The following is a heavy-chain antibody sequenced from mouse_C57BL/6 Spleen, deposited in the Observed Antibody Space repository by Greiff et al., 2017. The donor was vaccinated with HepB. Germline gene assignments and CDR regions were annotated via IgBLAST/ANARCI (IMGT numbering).Heavy chain of an antibody. D-gene: IGHD2-14*01. Sequence: VQLKQSGPELVKPGASVKMSCKASGYTFTDYNMHWVKQSHGKSLEWIGYINPNNGGTSYNQKFKGKATLTVNKSSSTAYMELRSLTSEDSAVYYCARSGVRRYFDYWGQGTTLTVSS. CDR3: ARSGVRRYFDY. V-gene: IGHV1-22*01. J-gene: IGHJ2*01. CDR2: INPNNGGT. CDR1: GYTFTDYN.